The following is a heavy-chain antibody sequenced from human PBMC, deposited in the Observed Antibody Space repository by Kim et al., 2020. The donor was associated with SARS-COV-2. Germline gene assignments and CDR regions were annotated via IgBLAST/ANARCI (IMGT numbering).Heavy chain of an antibody. CDR1: GFTFSSYD. V-gene: IGHV3-13*04. J-gene: IGHJ4*02. CDR3: ARALWVSSGWYEDY. CDR2: IGTAGDT. D-gene: IGHD6-19*01. Sequence: GGSLRLSCAASGFTFSSYDMHWVRQATGKGLEWVSAIGTAGDTYYPGSVKGRFTISRENAKNSLYLQMNSLRAGDTAVYYCARALWVSSGWYEDYWGQGTLVTVSS.